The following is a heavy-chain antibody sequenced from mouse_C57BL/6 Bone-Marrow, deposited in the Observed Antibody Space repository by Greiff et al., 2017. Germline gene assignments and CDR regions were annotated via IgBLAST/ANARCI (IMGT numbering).Heavy chain of an antibody. J-gene: IGHJ4*01. CDR1: GFTFSDFY. Sequence: EVQLVESGGGLVQSGRSLRLSCATSGFTFSDFYMEWVRQAPGKGLEWIAASRNKANDYTTEYSASVKGRFIVSRDTSQSILYLQMNALRAEDTAIYYCARDARGVPYAMDYWGQGTSVTVSS. CDR2: SRNKANDYTT. D-gene: IGHD5-1*01. V-gene: IGHV7-1*01. CDR3: ARDARGVPYAMDY.